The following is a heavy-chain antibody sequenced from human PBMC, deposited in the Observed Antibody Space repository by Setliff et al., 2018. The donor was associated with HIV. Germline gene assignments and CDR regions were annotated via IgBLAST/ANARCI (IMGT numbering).Heavy chain of an antibody. CDR3: ARGGGVYCSGGSCYTSVDFQH. J-gene: IGHJ1*01. CDR1: GYTFTSYD. V-gene: IGHV1-8*02. D-gene: IGHD2-15*01. CDR2: MNPNSGNT. Sequence: ASVKVSCKASGYTFTSYDINWVRQATGQGLEWMGWMNPNSGNTGYAQKFQGRVTMTRNTSIRTAYMELSSLRSEDTAVYYCARGGGVYCSGGSCYTSVDFQHWGQGTPVTVSS.